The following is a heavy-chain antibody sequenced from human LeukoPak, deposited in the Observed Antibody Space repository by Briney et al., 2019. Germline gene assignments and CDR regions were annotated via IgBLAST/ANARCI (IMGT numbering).Heavy chain of an antibody. J-gene: IGHJ3*02. CDR2: IYYSGIT. Sequence: SETLSLTCTVSGGSISSSSYYWGWIRQPPGKGLEWIGSIYYSGITYYNPSLKSRVIMAVDTSKDQFSLQLNSVSAADTAVYYCARLWSSFDGFDIWGQGTMVTVSS. V-gene: IGHV4-39*01. CDR1: GGSISSSSYY. D-gene: IGHD3-3*01. CDR3: ARLWSSFDGFDI.